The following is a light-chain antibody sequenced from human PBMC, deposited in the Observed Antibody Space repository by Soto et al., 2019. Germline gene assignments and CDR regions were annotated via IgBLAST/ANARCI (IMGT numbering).Light chain of an antibody. J-gene: IGLJ2*01. CDR1: SGHTTYA. CDR3: QTWATGIRF. CDR2: VHNDGSH. V-gene: IGLV4-69*01. Sequence: QSVLTQPPYASASPGASVNLTCTLTSGHTTYAVAWHQQQPEKGPRYLMRVHNDGSHTKGDGVPDRFSGSSSGAERYLTISSLQSEDEADYYCQTWATGIRFFGGGTKLTVL.